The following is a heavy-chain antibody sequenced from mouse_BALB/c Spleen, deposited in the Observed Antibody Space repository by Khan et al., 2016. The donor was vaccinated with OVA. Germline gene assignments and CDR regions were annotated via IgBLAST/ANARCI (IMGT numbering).Heavy chain of an antibody. D-gene: IGHD2-3*01. CDR2: IRWKSNNYAT. Sequence: EVKLEVSGGGLVQPGGSMKLSCVVTGFTFSNFWMKWGRQSLAKGIEWCAEIRWKSNNYATHYAESVKGRFTISRADSKISVYLHINNLRAEDTGIYCCSRSGGYSAWFAYWGQGTLVTVSA. CDR3: SRSGGYSAWFAY. V-gene: IGHV6-6*02. J-gene: IGHJ3*01. CDR1: GFTFSNFW.